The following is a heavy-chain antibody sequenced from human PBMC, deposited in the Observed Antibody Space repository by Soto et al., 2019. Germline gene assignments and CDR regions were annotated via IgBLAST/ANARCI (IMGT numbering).Heavy chain of an antibody. V-gene: IGHV1-8*01. D-gene: IGHD4-17*01. CDR2: LTPNNGDT. CDR1: GYTFTNYD. CDR3: ARENGDFDY. Sequence: QVQLVQSGAEVKKPGASVKVSCKTAGYTFTNYDINWVRQASGQGLEWMGWLTPNNGDTGIAQKFRGRLSMTRNTSISTAYMELSSLRSDDSAVYYCARENGDFDYWGQGSQVTVSS. J-gene: IGHJ4*02.